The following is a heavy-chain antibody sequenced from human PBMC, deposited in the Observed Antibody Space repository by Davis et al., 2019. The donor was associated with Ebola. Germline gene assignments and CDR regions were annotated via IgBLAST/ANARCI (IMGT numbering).Heavy chain of an antibody. J-gene: IGHJ4*02. Sequence: GGSLRLSCAASGFTFSSYGMHWVRQAPGKGLEWVAVIWYDGSNKYYADSVKGRFTISRDNSKNTLYLQMNSLRAEDTAVYYCAKGIVVVVAATPTSDYWGQGTLVTVSS. D-gene: IGHD2-15*01. CDR3: AKGIVVVVAATPTSDY. V-gene: IGHV3-33*06. CDR2: IWYDGSNK. CDR1: GFTFSSYG.